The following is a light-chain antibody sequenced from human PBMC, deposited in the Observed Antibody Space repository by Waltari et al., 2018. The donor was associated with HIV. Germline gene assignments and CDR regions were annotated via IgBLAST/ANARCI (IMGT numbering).Light chain of an antibody. CDR3: QVWDSSSDHPV. J-gene: IGLJ2*01. CDR1: NIGTKS. CDR2: DDS. V-gene: IGLV3-21*02. Sequence: SYVLTQPPSVSVASGPTARITCGANNIGTKSVHRYQQKPGQAPVLVVYDDSDRPSGIPERFSGSNSGNTATLTISRVEAGDEADYYCQVWDSSSDHPVFGGGTKLTVL.